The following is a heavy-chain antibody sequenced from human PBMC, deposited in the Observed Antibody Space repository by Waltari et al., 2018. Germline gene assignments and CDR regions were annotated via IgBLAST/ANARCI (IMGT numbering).Heavy chain of an antibody. D-gene: IGHD3-22*01. CDR2: ISGSGGST. Sequence: EVQLVESGGGLVQPGGSLRLSCAASGFTFSSYAMSWVRQAPGKGLEWVSAISGSGGSTHYADSGKGRFTISRDNAKNTLYLQMNSLRAEDTAVYYCAKERDYYDSSGPLDYWGQGTLVTVSS. V-gene: IGHV3-23*04. CDR3: AKERDYYDSSGPLDY. J-gene: IGHJ4*02. CDR1: GFTFSSYA.